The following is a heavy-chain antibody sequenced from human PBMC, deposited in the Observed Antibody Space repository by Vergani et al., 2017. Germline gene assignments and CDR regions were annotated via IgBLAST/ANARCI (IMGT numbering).Heavy chain of an antibody. J-gene: IGHJ3*02. CDR2: IFSNDEK. Sequence: QVTLKESGPVLVKPTETLTLTCTVSGFSLSNARMGVSWIRQPPGKALEWLAHIFSNDEKSYSTSLKCRLTISKDTSKSQVVLTMNNMDPVDTATYYCARMSVVVPAAPEAFDIWGQGTMVTVSS. CDR3: ARMSVVVPAAPEAFDI. V-gene: IGHV2-26*01. CDR1: GFSLSNARMG. D-gene: IGHD2-2*01.